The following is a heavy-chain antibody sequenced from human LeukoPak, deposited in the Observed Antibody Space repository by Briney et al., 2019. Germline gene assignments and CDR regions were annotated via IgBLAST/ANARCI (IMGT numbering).Heavy chain of an antibody. CDR1: GGTFSSYA. CDR3: ARAASIAVARGLFDY. Sequence: GASVKVSCKASGGTFSSYAISWVRQAPGQGLEWMGGIIPILGIANYAQKFQGRVTITADKSTSTAYMELSSLRSEDTAVYYCARAASIAVARGLFDYWGQGTLVTVSS. V-gene: IGHV1-69*10. J-gene: IGHJ4*02. CDR2: IIPILGIA. D-gene: IGHD6-19*01.